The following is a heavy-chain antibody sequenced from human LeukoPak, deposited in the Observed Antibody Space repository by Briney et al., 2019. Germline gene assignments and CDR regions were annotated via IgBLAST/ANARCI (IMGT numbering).Heavy chain of an antibody. CDR1: GYTFTSYG. D-gene: IGHD2-21*02. CDR3: ARGPTAIPDY. Sequence: GASVKVSCKASGYTFTSYGISWVRQAPGQGLEWMGWMNPNSGNTGYAQKFQGRVTMTRNTSISTAYMELSSLRSEDTAVYYCARGPTAIPDYWGQGTLVTVSS. J-gene: IGHJ4*02. CDR2: MNPNSGNT. V-gene: IGHV1-8*02.